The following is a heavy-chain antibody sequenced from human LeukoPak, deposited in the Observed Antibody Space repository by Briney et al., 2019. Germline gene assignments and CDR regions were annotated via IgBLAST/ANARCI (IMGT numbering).Heavy chain of an antibody. CDR2: IYATGST. V-gene: IGHV4-59*12. CDR1: GGSISSFY. Sequence: SETLSLTCTVSGGSISSFYWSWIRQPPGKRLEWIGYIYATGSTNYNPSLRSRVTISVDTSKNQFSLKLSSVTAADTAVYYCARARGGGGTFSYSSKGRDVGAQGPTVPVP. D-gene: IGHD3-3*02. CDR3: ARARGGGGTFSYSSKGRDV. J-gene: IGHJ6*02.